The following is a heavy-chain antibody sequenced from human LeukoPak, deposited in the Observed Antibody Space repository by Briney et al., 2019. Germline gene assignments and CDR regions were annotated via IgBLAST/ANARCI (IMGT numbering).Heavy chain of an antibody. CDR3: VRDPGSGCGFDP. J-gene: IGHJ5*02. CDR2: INNEGSGT. CDR1: GFTFSRYW. D-gene: IGHD6-19*01. Sequence: GGSLRLSCAASGFTFSRYWMHWVRQAPGKGLVWVSHINNEGSGTGYADSVKGRFTISRDNAKNTLYLEMNSLRAEDTAVYYCVRDPGSGCGFDPWGQGTLVTVSS. V-gene: IGHV3-74*01.